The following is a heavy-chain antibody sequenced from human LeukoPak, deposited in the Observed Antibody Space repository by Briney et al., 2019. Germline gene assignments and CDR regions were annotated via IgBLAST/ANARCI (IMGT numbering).Heavy chain of an antibody. Sequence: ASVKVSCKASGYTFTGYYMHWVRQAPGQGLEWMGWINPNSGGTNYAQKFQGWVTMTRDTSISTAYMELSRLRSEDTAVYYCATARSGSYYDHPGYFDLWGRGTLVTVSS. D-gene: IGHD1-26*01. CDR1: GYTFTGYY. J-gene: IGHJ2*01. V-gene: IGHV1-2*04. CDR3: ATARSGSYYDHPGYFDL. CDR2: INPNSGGT.